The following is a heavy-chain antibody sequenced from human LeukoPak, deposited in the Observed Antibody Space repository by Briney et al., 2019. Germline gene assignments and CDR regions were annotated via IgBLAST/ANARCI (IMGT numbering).Heavy chain of an antibody. CDR1: GFTFSSYW. CDR2: TNTDGSST. J-gene: IGHJ1*01. V-gene: IGHV3-74*03. CDR3: YGANAEY. D-gene: IGHD4-23*01. Sequence: GGSLRLSCAASGFTFSSYWMHWVRQAPGKGLVWVSGTNTDGSSTMYADSVKGRFTIARDNAKNTLYLQMNSLRAEGTAVYYCYGANAEYWGQGTLVTVSS.